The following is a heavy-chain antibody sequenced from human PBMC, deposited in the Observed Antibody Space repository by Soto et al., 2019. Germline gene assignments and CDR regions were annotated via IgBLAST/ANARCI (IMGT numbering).Heavy chain of an antibody. Sequence: QVHLVQSGAEVRKPGSSVRVSCKASGGTCSNYFIGWVRQAPGQGLEWMGGLIPVYGTPSYAQNSQGIVTISADRSTGTTYLELKHLTSEDTAIYYCARGPDGPLVVLVPFEHWGQGTPVTVSS. D-gene: IGHD2-21*01. CDR3: ARGPDGPLVVLVPFEH. V-gene: IGHV1-69*06. CDR1: GGTCSNYF. CDR2: LIPVYGTP. J-gene: IGHJ4*02.